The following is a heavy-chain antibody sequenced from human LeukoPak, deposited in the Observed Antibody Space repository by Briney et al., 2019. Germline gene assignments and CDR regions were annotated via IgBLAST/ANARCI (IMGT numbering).Heavy chain of an antibody. J-gene: IGHJ4*02. Sequence: SETLSLTCAVYGGSFSGYYWSWIRQPPGKGLEWIGETNHSGSTNYNPSLKSRVTISVDTSKNQFSLKLSSVTAADTAVYYCARGSPYGGNRKSASLDYWGQGTLVTVSS. CDR2: TNHSGST. CDR1: GGSFSGYY. D-gene: IGHD2-15*01. CDR3: ARGSPYGGNRKSASLDY. V-gene: IGHV4-34*01.